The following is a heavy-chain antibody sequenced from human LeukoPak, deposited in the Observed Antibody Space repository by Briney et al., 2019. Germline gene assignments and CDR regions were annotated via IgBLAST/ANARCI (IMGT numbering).Heavy chain of an antibody. V-gene: IGHV3-21*01. Sequence: KPGGSLRLSCAASGFTFSSYSMNWVRQAPGKGLEWVSSISSSSSYIYYADSVKGRFTISRDNAKNSLYLQMNSLRAEDTAVYYCARDFPSPLQWLIVESAFDIWGQGTMVTVSS. CDR3: ARDFPSPLQWLIVESAFDI. CDR2: ISSSSSYI. D-gene: IGHD6-19*01. J-gene: IGHJ3*02. CDR1: GFTFSSYS.